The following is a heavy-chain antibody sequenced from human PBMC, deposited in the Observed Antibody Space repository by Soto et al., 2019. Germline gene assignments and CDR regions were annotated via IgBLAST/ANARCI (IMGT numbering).Heavy chain of an antibody. V-gene: IGHV3-33*01. CDR3: ARDREYCSGGRCNTEY. CDR1: GFTFSSYG. D-gene: IGHD2-15*01. Sequence: QVQLVESGGGVVQPGGSLRLSCAASGFTFSSYGMHWVRQAPGKGLEWVAAIWYDGSNKYYADSVKGRFTNSRDNSKNTLYLQMNSLAAEHTAGYYCARDREYCSGGRCNTEYWGQGTLVAVSS. J-gene: IGHJ4*02. CDR2: IWYDGSNK.